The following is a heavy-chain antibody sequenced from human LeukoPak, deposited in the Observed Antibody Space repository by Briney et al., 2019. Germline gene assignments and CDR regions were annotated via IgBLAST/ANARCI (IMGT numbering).Heavy chain of an antibody. CDR1: GFTFSSYS. D-gene: IGHD6-13*01. CDR2: ISSSSSYT. J-gene: IGHJ4*02. CDR3: AREAAADFDY. V-gene: IGHV3-21*01. Sequence: PGGSLRLSCAASGFTFSSYSMNWVRQAPGKGLEWVSSISSSSSYTYYADSVKGRFTISRDNAKNSLYLQMNSLRAEDTAVYYCAREAAADFDYWGQGTLVTVSS.